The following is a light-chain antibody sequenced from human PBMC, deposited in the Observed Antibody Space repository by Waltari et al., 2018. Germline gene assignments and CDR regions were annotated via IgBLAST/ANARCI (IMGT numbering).Light chain of an antibody. J-gene: IGLJ1*01. CDR1: GPNIGINT. CDR3: AAWDDSLNGLS. CDR2: NDN. V-gene: IGLV1-44*01. Sequence: QSVLTQPPSASGTPGQRVTISCSGSGPNIGINTVIWYQQLPGTPPKLLIYNDNQRPSGVPDRFSGSKSGSSASLAISGLQSDDEANYYGAAWDDSLNGLSFGTGTRVTVL.